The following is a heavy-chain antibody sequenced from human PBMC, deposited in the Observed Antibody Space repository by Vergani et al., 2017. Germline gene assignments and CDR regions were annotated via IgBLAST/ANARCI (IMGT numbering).Heavy chain of an antibody. V-gene: IGHV3-23*01. D-gene: IGHD2-21*02. CDR2: ISGSGGST. Sequence: EVQLLESGGGLVQPGGSLRPSCAASGFTFSSYAMSWVRQAPGTGLEWVSAISGSGGSTYYADSVTGRFTISRDNSKNTLYLQMNSLIAEDTAVYYCAXDVGHIVVVTAIPRWFDPWGQGTLVTVSS. CDR1: GFTFSSYA. J-gene: IGHJ5*02. CDR3: AXDVGHIVVVTAIPRWFDP.